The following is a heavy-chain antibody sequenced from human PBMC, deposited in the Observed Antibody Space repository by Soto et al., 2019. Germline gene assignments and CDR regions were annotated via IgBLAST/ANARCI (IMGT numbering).Heavy chain of an antibody. J-gene: IGHJ4*02. CDR1: GGSISTTEYY. CDR2: IYYLGNT. D-gene: IGHD4-17*01. CDR3: ATFRLRSNSRRPQESDF. Sequence: SENLSLTCTVSGGSISTTEYYWGWIRHPPGKGLEWIAYIYYLGNTYYSPSLKSRVTMTVDTAKNQFSLNLTSVTAADTAVYYCATFRLRSNSRRPQESDFWGQGSLVTVSS. V-gene: IGHV4-39*01.